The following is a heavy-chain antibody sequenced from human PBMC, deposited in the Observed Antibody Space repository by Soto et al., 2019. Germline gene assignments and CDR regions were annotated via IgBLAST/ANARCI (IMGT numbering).Heavy chain of an antibody. J-gene: IGHJ4*02. D-gene: IGHD3-10*01. CDR3: ARDWEFGY. Sequence: ASVKVSCKASGYTFTTYYMHWVRQAPGQGLEWMGVINPSGDSTTYAQKFRGRFTMTRDTSTDTLFMELSSLRSEDTAVYYCARDWEFGYWGQGTLVTVSS. CDR2: INPSGDST. CDR1: GYTFTTYY. V-gene: IGHV1-46*01.